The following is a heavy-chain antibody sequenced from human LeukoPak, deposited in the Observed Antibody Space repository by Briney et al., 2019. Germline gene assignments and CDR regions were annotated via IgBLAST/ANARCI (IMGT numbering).Heavy chain of an antibody. J-gene: IGHJ4*02. V-gene: IGHV4-61*02. CDR3: ARRAVLRFLEWLRDPYYFDY. CDR1: GGSISSGSYY. D-gene: IGHD3-3*01. CDR2: ISTSGST. Sequence: SETLSLPCTVSGGSISSGSYYWSWIRQPAGKGLEWIGRISTSGSTNYNRSLKSRVTISVDTSKNQFSLKLSSVTAADTAVYYCARRAVLRFLEWLRDPYYFDYWGQGTLVTVSS.